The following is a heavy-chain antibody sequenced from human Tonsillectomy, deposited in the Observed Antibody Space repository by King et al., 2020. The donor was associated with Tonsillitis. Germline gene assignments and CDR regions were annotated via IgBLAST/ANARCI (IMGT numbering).Heavy chain of an antibody. D-gene: IGHD2-2*01. CDR3: AKGLGVVVPAALSYYFDY. CDR2: ISWNSGSI. J-gene: IGHJ4*02. Sequence: VQLVESGGGLVQPDRSLRLSCAASGFTFDDYAMHWVRQATGKGLEWGSGISWNSGSIGYADSVKGRFTISRDNAKNSLYLQMNSLRAEDTALYYCAKGLGVVVPAALSYYFDYWGQGTLVTVSS. V-gene: IGHV3-9*01. CDR1: GFTFDDYA.